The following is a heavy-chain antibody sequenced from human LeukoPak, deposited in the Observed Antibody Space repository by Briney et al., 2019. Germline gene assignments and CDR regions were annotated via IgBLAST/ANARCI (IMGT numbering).Heavy chain of an antibody. CDR1: GQSISIGYY. CDR2: MYYGETT. V-gene: IGHV4-38-2*02. Sequence: PSETLSLTSTVSGQSISIGYYWGWIRQPPGKGLEWIGCMYYGETTYYNPSLKSRGSISVDTSKNQFSLKLSSVTAADTAVDYCARRDFYCGGGNCYYWGRGTLVTVSS. CDR3: ARRDFYCGGGNCYY. J-gene: IGHJ4*02. D-gene: IGHD2-15*01.